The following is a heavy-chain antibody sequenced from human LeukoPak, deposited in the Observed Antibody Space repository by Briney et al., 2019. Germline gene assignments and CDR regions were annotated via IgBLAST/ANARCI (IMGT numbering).Heavy chain of an antibody. J-gene: IGHJ4*02. Sequence: SETLSLTCTVSGGSISSYYWSWLRQPAGKGLEWVGRIYTSGSTNYNPSLKSRVTMSVDTSKNQFSLKLSSVTAADTAVYYCARELRGSWPFDYWGQRTLVTVSS. CDR3: ARELRGSWPFDY. CDR2: IYTSGST. D-gene: IGHD1-26*01. CDR1: GGSISSYY. V-gene: IGHV4-4*07.